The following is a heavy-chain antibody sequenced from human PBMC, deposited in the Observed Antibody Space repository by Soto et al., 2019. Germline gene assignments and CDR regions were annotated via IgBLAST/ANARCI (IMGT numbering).Heavy chain of an antibody. J-gene: IGHJ6*03. CDR2: IRSKPNNYAT. D-gene: IGHD3-3*01. CDR3: SRQASDFWSGKPRYYMDG. Sequence: EVQLVESGGGLVQPGGSLKLSCAASGFTFSGSAMHWVRQASGKGLEWVGRIRSKPNNYATAYGASVKGSFTISRDDSKNTAYLPMNSLNTEDTAVYYCSRQASDFWSGKPRYYMDGWGKGTTVTVSS. CDR1: GFTFSGSA. V-gene: IGHV3-73*01.